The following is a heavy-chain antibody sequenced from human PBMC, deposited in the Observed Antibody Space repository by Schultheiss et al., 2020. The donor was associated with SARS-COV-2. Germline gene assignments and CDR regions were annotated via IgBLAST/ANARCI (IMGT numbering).Heavy chain of an antibody. D-gene: IGHD1-1*01. Sequence: ESLKISCKGSGYSFSSHWLGWVRQMPGKGLEWMGIIYPGDSDTRYSPSFQGQVTISADNSISTAYLQWSSLKASDTAIYYCARRGYSYFFDSWGQGTLVTVSS. CDR2: IYPGDSDT. J-gene: IGHJ4*02. CDR3: ARRGYSYFFDS. V-gene: IGHV5-51*01. CDR1: GYSFSSHW.